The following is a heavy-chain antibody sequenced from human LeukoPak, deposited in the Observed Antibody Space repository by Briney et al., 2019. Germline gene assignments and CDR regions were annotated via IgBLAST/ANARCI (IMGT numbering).Heavy chain of an antibody. CDR1: GFTVSSNY. J-gene: IGHJ4*02. CDR2: IILGGAT. CDR3: ARDGPDSLVFDY. Sequence: GGLLRLSCAASGFTVSSNYMSWVRQAPGKGLEWVSVIILGGATYYAGSVKDRFTISRDISKNTLFLQMNSLRAEDTAVYLCARDGPDSLVFDYWGQGTLVTASP. D-gene: IGHD2-2*01. V-gene: IGHV3-66*01.